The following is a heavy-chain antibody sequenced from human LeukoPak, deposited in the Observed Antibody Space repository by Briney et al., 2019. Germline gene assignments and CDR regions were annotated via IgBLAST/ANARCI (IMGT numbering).Heavy chain of an antibody. D-gene: IGHD3-16*01. CDR3: ARVGEGAFDI. Sequence: PSETLSLTCTVSGGSISTYYWSWIRQPPGKTLEWIGYIYYTGNTNYNPSLKSRVTISVDTSKNLFSLKLGSVTAADTAVYYCARVGEGAFDIWGQGTMVTVSS. CDR2: IYYTGNT. CDR1: GGSISTYY. V-gene: IGHV4-59*01. J-gene: IGHJ3*02.